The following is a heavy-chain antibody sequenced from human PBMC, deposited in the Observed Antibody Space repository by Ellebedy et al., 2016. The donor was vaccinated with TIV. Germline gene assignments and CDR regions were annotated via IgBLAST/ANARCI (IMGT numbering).Heavy chain of an antibody. D-gene: IGHD3/OR15-3a*01. CDR3: ARDPWTDDYNEEGACEI. J-gene: IGHJ3*02. CDR2: IQLDGSEK. CDR1: GFXFSSSP. Sequence: PGGSLRLSCAASGFXFSSSPITFVXPAPGLFLESVANIQLDGSEKWYVDSEKVRFTISRDNAKNSLYLQVNSLTAEDTAVYYCARDPWTDDYNEEGACEIWGQGTMVTVSS. V-gene: IGHV3-7*01.